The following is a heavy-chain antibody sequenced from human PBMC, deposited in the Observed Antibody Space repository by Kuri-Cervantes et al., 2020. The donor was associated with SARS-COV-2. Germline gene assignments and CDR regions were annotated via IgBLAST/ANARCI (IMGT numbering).Heavy chain of an antibody. J-gene: IGHJ4*02. CDR1: GDSISSSAFY. V-gene: IGHV4-39*01. CDR3: VRLPPPFKGVVPAH. Sequence: GSLRLSCTVSGDSISSSAFYWGWIRQPPGKGLGWIAKIYYTGSTYYNPSLKSRVTISVDTSKNQFSLKPTSVTATDTAMYYCVRLPPPFKGVVPAHWGQGTLVTVSS. D-gene: IGHD2-8*01. CDR2: IYYTGST.